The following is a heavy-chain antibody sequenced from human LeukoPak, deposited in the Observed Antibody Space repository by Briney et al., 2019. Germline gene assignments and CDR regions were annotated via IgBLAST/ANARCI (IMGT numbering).Heavy chain of an antibody. CDR3: ASSLMVHDFWSGYYKNYYYYYMDV. CDR1: GFTFSSYA. V-gene: IGHV3-64*01. J-gene: IGHJ6*03. CDR2: ISSNGGST. D-gene: IGHD3-3*01. Sequence: PGGSLRLSCAASGFTFSSYAMHWVRQAPGKGLEYVSAISSNGGSTYYANSVKGRFTISRDNSKNTLYLQMGSLRAEDMAVYYCASSLMVHDFWSGYYKNYYYYYMDVWGKGTTVTVSS.